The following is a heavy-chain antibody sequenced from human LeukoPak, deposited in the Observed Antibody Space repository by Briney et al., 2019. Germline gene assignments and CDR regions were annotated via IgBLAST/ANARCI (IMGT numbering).Heavy chain of an antibody. CDR1: GGSFSGDY. Sequence: SETLSLTCAVYGGSFSGDYWNWIRQPPGKGLEWIGEINHSGSTNSNPSLKSRVTISVDRSKNQFSLKLSSVTAADTAVYYCARRPRYSSGWYYFGSWGQGTLVTVSS. J-gene: IGHJ4*02. CDR2: INHSGST. CDR3: ARRPRYSSGWYYFGS. V-gene: IGHV4-34*01. D-gene: IGHD6-19*01.